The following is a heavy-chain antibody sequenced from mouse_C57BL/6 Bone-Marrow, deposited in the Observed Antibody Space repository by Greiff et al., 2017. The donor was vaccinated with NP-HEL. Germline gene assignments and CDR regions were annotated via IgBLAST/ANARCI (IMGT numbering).Heavy chain of an antibody. Sequence: VQLVESGAELARPGASVKLSCKASGYTFTSYGISWVKQRTGQGLEWIGEIYPRSGNTYYNEKFKGKATLTADKSSSTAYMELRSLTSEDSAVYFCAREDWERYFDVWGTGTTVTVSS. J-gene: IGHJ1*03. CDR2: IYPRSGNT. CDR3: AREDWERYFDV. CDR1: GYTFTSYG. V-gene: IGHV1-81*01. D-gene: IGHD4-1*01.